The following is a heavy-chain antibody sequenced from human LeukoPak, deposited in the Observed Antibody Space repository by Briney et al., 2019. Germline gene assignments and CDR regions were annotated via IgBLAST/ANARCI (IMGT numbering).Heavy chain of an antibody. CDR3: AKVLHPIFGELFDY. D-gene: IGHD3-3*01. CDR2: ISGSGGST. CDR1: GFTFSGYA. V-gene: IGHV3-23*01. Sequence: GGSLRLSCAASGFTFSGYAMSWVRQAPGKGLEWVSAISGSGGSTYYADSVKGRFTISRDNSKNTLYLQMNSLRAEDTAVYYCAKVLHPIFGELFDYWGQGTLVTVSS. J-gene: IGHJ4*02.